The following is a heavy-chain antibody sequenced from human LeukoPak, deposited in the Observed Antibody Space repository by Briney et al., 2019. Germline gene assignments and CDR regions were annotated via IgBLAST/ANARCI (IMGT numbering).Heavy chain of an antibody. CDR1: GGSISSSYY. Sequence: SETLSLTCTVSGGSISSSYYWGWIRQPPGKGLEWIGSIYHSGSTYYNPSLKSRVTISVDTSKNQFSLKLSSVTAADTAVYYCARRKSGYYSYYFDYWGQGTLVTVSS. V-gene: IGHV4-39*01. CDR2: IYHSGST. D-gene: IGHD3-22*01. CDR3: ARRKSGYYSYYFDY. J-gene: IGHJ4*02.